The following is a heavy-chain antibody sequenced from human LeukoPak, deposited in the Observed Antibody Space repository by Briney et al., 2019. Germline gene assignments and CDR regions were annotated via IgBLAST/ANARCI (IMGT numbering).Heavy chain of an antibody. CDR2: INYSGST. CDR1: GGSISSDNYQ. J-gene: IGHJ5*02. CDR3: ARYGSGSTWFDP. Sequence: SETLFLTCTVSGGSISSDNYQWSWIRQPPGKGLEWIGYINYSGSTYYNPSLKSRVTISVDTSKNHFSLKLSSVTAADTAVYYCARYGSGSTWFDPWGLGTLVTVSS. V-gene: IGHV4-30-4*01. D-gene: IGHD3-10*01.